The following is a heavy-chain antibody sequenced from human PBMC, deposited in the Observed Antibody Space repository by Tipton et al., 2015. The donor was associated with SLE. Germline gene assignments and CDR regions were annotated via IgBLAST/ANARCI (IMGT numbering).Heavy chain of an antibody. CDR2: IYYSGST. CDR3: ARGPAAGLY. CDR1: GGSISSSSYY. V-gene: IGHV4-39*07. Sequence: TLSLTCTVSGGSISSSSYYWGWIRQPPGKGLEWIGSIYYSGSTYYNPSLKSRVTISVDTSKNQFSLKLSSVTAADTAVYYCARGPAAGLYWGQGTLVTVSS. J-gene: IGHJ4*02.